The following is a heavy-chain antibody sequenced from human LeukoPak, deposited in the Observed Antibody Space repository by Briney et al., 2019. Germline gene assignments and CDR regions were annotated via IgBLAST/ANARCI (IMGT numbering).Heavy chain of an antibody. CDR2: ISYDGSNK. J-gene: IGHJ4*02. CDR3: ARDGKFWLVIIYYFDY. D-gene: IGHD3-9*01. CDR1: GFTFSSYA. V-gene: IGHV3-30*01. Sequence: GRSLRLSCAASGFTFSSYAMNWVRQAPGKGLEWVAVISYDGSNKYYADSVKGRFTISRDNSKNTLYLQMNILRAEDTAVYYCARDGKFWLVIIYYFDYWGQGTLVTVSS.